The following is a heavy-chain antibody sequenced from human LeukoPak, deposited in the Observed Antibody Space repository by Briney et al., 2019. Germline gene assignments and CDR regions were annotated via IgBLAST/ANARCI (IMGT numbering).Heavy chain of an antibody. Sequence: PGGSLRLSCAASGFTFSSYGMHWVRQAPGKGLEWVAVISYDGSNKYYADSVKGRFTISRDNSKNTLYLQMNSLRAEDTAVYYCAREYTMVRGVIPFDYWGQGTLVTVSS. D-gene: IGHD3-10*01. CDR3: AREYTMVRGVIPFDY. J-gene: IGHJ4*02. CDR2: ISYDGSNK. CDR1: GFTFSSYG. V-gene: IGHV3-30*03.